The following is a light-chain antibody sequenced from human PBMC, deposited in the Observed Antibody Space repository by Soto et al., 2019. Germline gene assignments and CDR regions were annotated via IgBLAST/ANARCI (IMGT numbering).Light chain of an antibody. CDR2: LNSDGSH. CDR3: QTWGTGIV. CDR1: SGHSSYA. Sequence: QPVLTQSPSASASLGASFKLTCTLNSGHSSYAIAWHQQQPEKGPRYLMRLNSDGSHTKGDGIPDRFSGSSSGAERYLTISSLQSEDEADYYCQTWGTGIVFGGGTKLTVL. V-gene: IGLV4-69*01. J-gene: IGLJ3*02.